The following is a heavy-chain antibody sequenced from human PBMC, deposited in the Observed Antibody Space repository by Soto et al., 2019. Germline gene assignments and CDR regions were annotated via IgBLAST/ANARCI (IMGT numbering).Heavy chain of an antibody. CDR1: GGSISSYY. D-gene: IGHD2-2*01. Sequence: SETLSLTCTVSGGSISSYYWSWIRQPPGKGLEWIGYIYYSGSTNYNPSLKSRVTISVDTSKNQFSLKLSSVTAADTAVYYCARDRRSFVVVPTGQLDAFDIWVQGTMVTVSS. CDR2: IYYSGST. V-gene: IGHV4-59*01. CDR3: ARDRRSFVVVPTGQLDAFDI. J-gene: IGHJ3*02.